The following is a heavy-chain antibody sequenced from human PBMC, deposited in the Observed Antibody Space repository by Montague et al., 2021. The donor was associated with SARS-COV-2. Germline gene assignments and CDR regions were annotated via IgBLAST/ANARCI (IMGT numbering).Heavy chain of an antibody. CDR3: ARDMVVPAATEPFDC. CDR1: GFTFSSYW. J-gene: IGHJ4*02. CDR2: IKQDGSEK. D-gene: IGHD2-2*01. V-gene: IGHV3-7*05. Sequence: SLRLSCAASGFTFSSYWMSWVRQAPGKGLEWVANIKQDGSEKYYVDSVKGRFTISRDNAKNSLYLQMNSLRAEDTAVYYCARDMVVPAATEPFDCWGQGTLVTVSS.